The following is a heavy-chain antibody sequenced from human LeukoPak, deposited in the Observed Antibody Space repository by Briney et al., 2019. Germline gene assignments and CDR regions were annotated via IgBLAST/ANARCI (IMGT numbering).Heavy chain of an antibody. CDR1: GFTFDDYA. V-gene: IGHV3-74*01. CDR2: INRDGSRT. Sequence: PGRSLRLSCAASGFTFDDYAMHWVRQAPGKGLMWVSRINRDGSRTDDADSVKGRFTISRDDAKNTLYLQVNSLRAEDTAVYFCARGGSDTAMAHDYWGQGTLVTVSS. D-gene: IGHD5-18*01. J-gene: IGHJ4*02. CDR3: ARGGSDTAMAHDY.